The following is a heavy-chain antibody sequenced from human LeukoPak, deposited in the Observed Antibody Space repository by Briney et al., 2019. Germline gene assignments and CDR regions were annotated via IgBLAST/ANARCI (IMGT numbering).Heavy chain of an antibody. D-gene: IGHD6-13*01. J-gene: IGHJ4*02. CDR3: ARHYRSSWKKAQTYYFDY. V-gene: IGHV4-34*01. Sequence: PSETLSLTCAVYGGSFSGYYWSWIRQPPGKGLEWIGEINHSGSTNYNPSLKSRVTISVDTSKNQFSLKLSSVTAADTAVYYCARHYRSSWKKAQTYYFDYWGQGTLVTVSS. CDR1: GGSFSGYY. CDR2: INHSGST.